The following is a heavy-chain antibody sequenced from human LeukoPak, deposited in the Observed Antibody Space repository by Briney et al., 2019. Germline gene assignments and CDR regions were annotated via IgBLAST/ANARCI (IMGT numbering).Heavy chain of an antibody. CDR2: IFSSGST. CDR3: ATLSSGYTDAIDY. D-gene: IGHD3-22*01. Sequence: SETLSLTCTVSGGSISGYYWSWIRQPPGKGLEWIGYIFSSGSTIYNPSLRSRLTISVDTSKNQFSLKLSSVTAADTAVYYCATLSSGYTDAIDYWGQGTLVTVSS. V-gene: IGHV4-59*08. CDR1: GGSISGYY. J-gene: IGHJ4*02.